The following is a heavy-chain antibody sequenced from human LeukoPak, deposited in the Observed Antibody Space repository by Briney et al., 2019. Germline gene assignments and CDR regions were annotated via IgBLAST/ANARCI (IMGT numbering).Heavy chain of an antibody. Sequence: GGSLRLSCAASGFTFSSYWMSWVRQAPGKGLEWVANIKQDGSEKYYVDSVKGRFTISRDNAKNSLYLQMNSLRAEDTAVYYCAREGWSGYPHMDVWGKGTTVTVSS. D-gene: IGHD3-3*01. V-gene: IGHV3-7*01. CDR1: GFTFSSYW. J-gene: IGHJ6*03. CDR2: IKQDGSEK. CDR3: AREGWSGYPHMDV.